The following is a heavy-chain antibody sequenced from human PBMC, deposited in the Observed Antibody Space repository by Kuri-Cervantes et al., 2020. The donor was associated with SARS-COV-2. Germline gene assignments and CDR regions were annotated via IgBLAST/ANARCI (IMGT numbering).Heavy chain of an antibody. Sequence: SVKVSCKASGYTFTGYYMHWVRQAPGQGLEWMGGIIPIFGIANYAQKFQGRVTITADKSTSTAYMELSSLRSEDTAVYYCAREGSCSSTSCPSDYWGQGTLVTVSS. CDR3: AREGSCSSTSCPSDY. CDR2: IIPIFGIA. J-gene: IGHJ4*02. CDR1: GYTFTGYY. D-gene: IGHD2-2*01. V-gene: IGHV1-69*10.